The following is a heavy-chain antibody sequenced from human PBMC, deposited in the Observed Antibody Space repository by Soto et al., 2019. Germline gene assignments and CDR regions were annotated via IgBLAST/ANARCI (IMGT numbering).Heavy chain of an antibody. CDR2: TLYRSKWHN. CDR1: GDSVCSSSAA. J-gene: IGHJ3*02. Sequence: QVVLQQSGPGLVKPSQTLSFTCALSGDSVCSSSAACRWIRQSPSRGLEWLGRTLYRSKWHNDSAESVKSRVIITPDTSKSQFSLQLNSVTPEDTAVCSYDIWGQGTMVTVSS. V-gene: IGHV6-1*01. CDR3: DI.